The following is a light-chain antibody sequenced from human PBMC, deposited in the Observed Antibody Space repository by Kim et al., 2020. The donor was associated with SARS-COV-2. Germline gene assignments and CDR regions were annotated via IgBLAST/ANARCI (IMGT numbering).Light chain of an antibody. CDR2: KTS. CDR3: QQYEKDPYS. CDR1: KSISSW. Sequence: DIQLTQSPSALSASIGDRVTISCRANKSISSWLAWYQQKPGKAPKLLIYKTSYLESGVPSGFSGSGSGTEFTLTIASLQPDDFATYYCQQYEKDPYSFGQGTKVDIK. J-gene: IGKJ2*03. V-gene: IGKV1-5*03.